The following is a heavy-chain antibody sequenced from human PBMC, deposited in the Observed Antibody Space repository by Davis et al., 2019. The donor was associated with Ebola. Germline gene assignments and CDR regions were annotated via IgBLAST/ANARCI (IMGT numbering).Heavy chain of an antibody. V-gene: IGHV1-18*04. CDR1: GYSFTSYG. J-gene: IGHJ5*02. CDR2: ISASNGNT. CDR3: ARVKGSSWNWIDP. D-gene: IGHD6-13*01. Sequence: ASVKVSCKASGYSFTSYGITWVRQAPGQGPEWMGWISASNGNTEYAQKFQGRVTMTTDTSTNTVYMELRSLRSDDTAVYYCARVKGSSWNWIDPWGQGTLVTVSS.